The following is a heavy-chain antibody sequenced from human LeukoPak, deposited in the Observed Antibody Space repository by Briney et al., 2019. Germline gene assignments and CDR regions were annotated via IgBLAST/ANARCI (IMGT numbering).Heavy chain of an antibody. CDR1: GFTFSSYS. CDR2: IVGSGSST. D-gene: IGHD3-9*01. Sequence: GGSLRLSCAASGFTFSSYSMNWVRQAPGKGLEWVSAIVGSGSSTYYADSVKGRFTISRDNSKNTLYLQLNRLRAEDTAVYYCAKWGDYDILTGYYDSDYWGQGTLVTVSS. CDR3: AKWGDYDILTGYYDSDY. V-gene: IGHV3-23*01. J-gene: IGHJ4*02.